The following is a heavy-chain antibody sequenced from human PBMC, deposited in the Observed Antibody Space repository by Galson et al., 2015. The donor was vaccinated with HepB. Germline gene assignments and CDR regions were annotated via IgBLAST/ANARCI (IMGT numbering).Heavy chain of an antibody. J-gene: IGHJ4*02. D-gene: IGHD1-26*01. CDR2: ISSGSTFM. V-gene: IGHV3-21*01. CDR1: GLTFSSYS. Sequence: SLRLSCAASGLTFSSYSMNWVRQAPGKGLEWVSAISSGSTFMFYADSVKGRFTISRDNAKNSLYLQMNSLRAEDTAVYYCARRGDSEHFDYWGQGTLVTVSS. CDR3: ARRGDSEHFDY.